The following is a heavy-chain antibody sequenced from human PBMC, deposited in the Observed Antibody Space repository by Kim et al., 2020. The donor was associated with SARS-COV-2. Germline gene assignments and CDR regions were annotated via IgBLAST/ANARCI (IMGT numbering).Heavy chain of an antibody. CDR2: ISAYNGNT. CDR1: GYTFTSYG. Sequence: ASVKVSCKASGYTFTSYGISWVRQAPGQGLEWMGWISAYNGNTNYAQKLQGRVTMTTDTSTSTAYMELRSLRSDDTAVYYCAREELTTVTTYYYYYYGMDVWGQGTTVTVSS. J-gene: IGHJ6*02. V-gene: IGHV1-18*01. D-gene: IGHD4-17*01. CDR3: AREELTTVTTYYYYYYGMDV.